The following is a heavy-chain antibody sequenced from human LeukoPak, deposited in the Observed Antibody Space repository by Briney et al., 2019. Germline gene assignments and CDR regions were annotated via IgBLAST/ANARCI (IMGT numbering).Heavy chain of an antibody. J-gene: IGHJ5*02. D-gene: IGHD5-18*01. CDR3: ARRRAEGDSNAHYNWFDP. V-gene: IGHV4-59*08. CDR2: ICYSGST. CDR1: GDSISSYC. Sequence: PSETLSLTCSVSGDSISSYCWSWIRQPPGKGLEWIGSICYSGSTHYNPSLQSRVTISIDTSENQFSLKLSSVTAADTAVYYCARRRAEGDSNAHYNWFDPWGQGTLVTVSS.